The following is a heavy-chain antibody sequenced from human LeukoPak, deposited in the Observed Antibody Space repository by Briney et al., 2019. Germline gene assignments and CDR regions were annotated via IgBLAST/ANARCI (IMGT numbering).Heavy chain of an antibody. V-gene: IGHV4-59*01. J-gene: IGHJ3*02. Sequence: SETLSLTCTVSGGSISSYYWSWIRQPPGKGLEWIGYIYYSGSTNYNPSLKSRVTISVDTSKNQFSLKLSSVTAADTAVYYCARVRWDYGEYVLGFLFGDLDIWGQGTMVTVSS. CDR1: GGSISSYY. CDR3: ARVRWDYGEYVLGFLFGDLDI. D-gene: IGHD4-17*01. CDR2: IYYSGST.